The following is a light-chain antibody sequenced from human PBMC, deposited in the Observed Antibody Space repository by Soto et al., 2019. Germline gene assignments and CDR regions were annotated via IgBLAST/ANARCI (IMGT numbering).Light chain of an antibody. CDR1: QGISSA. CDR3: QQFNSYPG. CDR2: DAS. V-gene: IGKV1-13*02. J-gene: IGKJ4*01. Sequence: AIQLTQSPSSLSASVGDRVTVTCRASQGISSALTWYQQKPGKAPKLLIYDASSLESGVPSRLSGSGSWTDFTLTISSLQPEDFATYYCQQFNSYPGFGGGTKVDIK.